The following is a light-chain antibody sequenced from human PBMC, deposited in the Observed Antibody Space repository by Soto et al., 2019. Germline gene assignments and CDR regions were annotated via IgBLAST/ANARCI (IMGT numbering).Light chain of an antibody. CDR3: QQSFTTPYT. V-gene: IGKV1-39*01. Sequence: DIQMTQSPSSLSASVGDRGTITCRASQTIAMYVNWFQQKPGKAPKPLIYTTSSLQSGVPPRFSGSGSETDFTLTISRLQPEDSATYYCQQSFTTPYTFGQGTRLEI. CDR2: TTS. J-gene: IGKJ5*01. CDR1: QTIAMY.